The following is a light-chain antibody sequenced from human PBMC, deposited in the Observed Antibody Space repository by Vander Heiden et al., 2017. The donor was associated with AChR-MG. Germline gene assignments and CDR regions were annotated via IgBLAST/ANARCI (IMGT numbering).Light chain of an antibody. CDR3: QQYYSIPYT. CDR2: WAS. J-gene: IGKJ2*01. V-gene: IGKV4-1*01. CDR1: PGVLYSSNSKNY. Sequence: EIVMTQCPDPLSVSLGARATVNSKSSPGVLYSSNSKNYLAWYQQKPRQPPKLLIYWASSRESGVPDRISGSGAGKDFTLTSSSLQAEDVAVYYCQQYYSIPYTFGQGTKLEIK.